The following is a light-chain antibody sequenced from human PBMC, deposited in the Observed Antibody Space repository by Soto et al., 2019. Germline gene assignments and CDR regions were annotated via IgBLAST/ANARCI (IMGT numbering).Light chain of an antibody. Sequence: SVLTQPPSVSGAPGQGVTISCAGSSSNIGAPYDVHWYQHLPGTAPKLLLYGGNNRPSGVPDRFSGSRSGTSASLAITGLQAEDDDDYYCQSYHISLNNYVFGTGTKVTVL. V-gene: IGLV1-40*01. CDR2: GGN. CDR3: QSYHISLNNYV. J-gene: IGLJ1*01. CDR1: SSNIGAPYD.